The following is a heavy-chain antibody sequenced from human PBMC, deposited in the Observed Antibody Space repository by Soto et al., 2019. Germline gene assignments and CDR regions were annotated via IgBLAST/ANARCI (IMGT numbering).Heavy chain of an antibody. D-gene: IGHD1-1*01. V-gene: IGHV1-58*01. J-gene: IGHJ4*02. CDR2: IVVGSGNT. Sequence: SVKVSCKASGFTFTSSAVQWVRQARGQRLEWIGWIVVGSGNTNYAQKFQERVTITRDMSTSTAYMELSSLRSEDTAVYYCAAFLTTGTSLSDYWGQGTLVTVSS. CDR1: GFTFTSSA. CDR3: AAFLTTGTSLSDY.